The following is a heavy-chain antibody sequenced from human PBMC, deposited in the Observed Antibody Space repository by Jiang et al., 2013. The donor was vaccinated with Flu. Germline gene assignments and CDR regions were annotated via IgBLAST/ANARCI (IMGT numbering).Heavy chain of an antibody. CDR3: ARDLYSSGWHALDAFDI. CDR1: GFTFSSYA. V-gene: IGHV3-30-3*01. Sequence: QLVESGGGVVQPGRSLRLSCAASGFTFSSYAMHWVRQAPGKGLEWVAVISYDGSNKYYADSVKGRFTISRDNSKNTLYLQMNSLRAEDTAVYYCARDLYSSGWHALDAFDIWGQGTMVTVSS. D-gene: IGHD6-19*01. CDR2: ISYDGSNK. J-gene: IGHJ3*02.